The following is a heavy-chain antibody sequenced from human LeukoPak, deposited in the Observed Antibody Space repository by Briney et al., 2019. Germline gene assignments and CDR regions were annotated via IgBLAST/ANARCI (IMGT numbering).Heavy chain of an antibody. CDR3: ARDQGYSYGYAHFDY. J-gene: IGHJ4*02. D-gene: IGHD5-18*01. Sequence: GRSLRLSCAASGFTFSSYAMHWVRQAPGKGLEWVAVISYDGSNKYYADSVKGRFTISRDNSKNTLYLQMNSLRAEDTAVYYCARDQGYSYGYAHFDYWGQGTLVTVSP. CDR2: ISYDGSNK. V-gene: IGHV3-30-3*01. CDR1: GFTFSSYA.